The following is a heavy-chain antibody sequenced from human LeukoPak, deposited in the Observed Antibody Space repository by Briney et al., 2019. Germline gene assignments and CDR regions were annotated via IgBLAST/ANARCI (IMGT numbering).Heavy chain of an antibody. CDR2: IYYSGST. Sequence: SETLSLTCAVSGGSISSGGYSWSWIRQPPGKGLEWIGYIYYSGSTYYNPSLKSRVTISVDTSKNQFSLKLSSVTAADTAVYYCARDRDSSSTSYYYYGMDVWGQGTTVTVSS. CDR3: ARDRDSSSTSYYYYGMDV. D-gene: IGHD6-6*01. CDR1: GGSISSGGYS. V-gene: IGHV4-31*11. J-gene: IGHJ6*02.